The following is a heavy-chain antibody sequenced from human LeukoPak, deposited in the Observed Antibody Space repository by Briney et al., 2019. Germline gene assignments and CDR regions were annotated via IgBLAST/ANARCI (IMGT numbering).Heavy chain of an antibody. V-gene: IGHV3-74*01. CDR3: ARDGATTVTFFDY. CDR1: GFTFSSYG. J-gene: IGHJ4*02. D-gene: IGHD4-11*01. CDR2: IKSDGSSI. Sequence: GGSLRLSCAASGFTFSSYGMHWVRQAPGKGLVWVSRIKSDGSSISYADSVKGRFTISRDNAKNTLYLQMNSLRAEDTAVYYCARDGATTVTFFDYWGQGTLVTVSS.